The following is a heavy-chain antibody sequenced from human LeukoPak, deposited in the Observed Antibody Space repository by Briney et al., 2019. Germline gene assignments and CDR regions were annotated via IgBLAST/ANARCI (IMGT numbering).Heavy chain of an antibody. CDR3: ARRWPLDY. CDR2: IYYSGST. D-gene: IGHD2-15*01. CDR1: GGSVSSSNYY. V-gene: IGHV4-39*01. J-gene: IGHJ4*02. Sequence: SETLSLTCTVSGGSVSSSNYYWRWIRQPPGKELKWIGSIYYSGSTYYNPSLTSRVPISVETCQNQFSLKLSSVTAAVTAVYYCARRWPLDYWGQGTLDSVS.